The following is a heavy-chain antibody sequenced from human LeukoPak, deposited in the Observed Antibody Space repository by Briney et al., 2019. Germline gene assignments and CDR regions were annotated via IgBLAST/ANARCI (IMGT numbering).Heavy chain of an antibody. Sequence: PSETLSLTCTASGGSISSSSYYWGWIRQPPGKGLEWIGSIYYSGSTYYNPSLKSRVTISVDTSKNQFSLKLSSVTAADTAVYYCARDEPRSSGRDVFDIWGQGTMVTVSS. D-gene: IGHD3-22*01. CDR1: GGSISSSSYY. CDR2: IYYSGST. J-gene: IGHJ3*02. CDR3: ARDEPRSSGRDVFDI. V-gene: IGHV4-39*02.